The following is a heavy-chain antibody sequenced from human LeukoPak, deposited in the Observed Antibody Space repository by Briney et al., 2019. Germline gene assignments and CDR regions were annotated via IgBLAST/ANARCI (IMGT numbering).Heavy chain of an antibody. D-gene: IGHD1-1*01. J-gene: IGHJ4*02. CDR2: ISSGSDTI. CDR1: GFTFSSYS. V-gene: IGHV3-48*02. CDR3: ARDENWSFDY. Sequence: GGSLRLSCAASGFTFSSYSMNWVRQAPGKGLEWVLYISSGSDTIYYADSVRGRFTISRDNAKNSLYLQMNSLRDEDTAVYYCARDENWSFDYWGQGTLVTVSS.